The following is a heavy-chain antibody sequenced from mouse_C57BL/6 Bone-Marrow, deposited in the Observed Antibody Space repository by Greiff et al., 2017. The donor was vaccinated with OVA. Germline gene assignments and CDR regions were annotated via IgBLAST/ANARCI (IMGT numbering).Heavy chain of an antibody. J-gene: IGHJ2*01. Sequence: EVQLQQSGPELVKPGASVKISCKASGYTFTDYYMNWVKQSHGKSLEWIGDINPNNGGTSYNQKFKGKATLTVDKSSSTAYMELRSLTSEDSAVYYCARSYYGSEPYYFDYWGQGTTLTVSS. V-gene: IGHV1-26*01. CDR3: ARSYYGSEPYYFDY. D-gene: IGHD1-1*01. CDR1: GYTFTDYY. CDR2: INPNNGGT.